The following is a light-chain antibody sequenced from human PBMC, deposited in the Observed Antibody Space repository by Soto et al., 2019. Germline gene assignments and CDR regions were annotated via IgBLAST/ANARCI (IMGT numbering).Light chain of an antibody. CDR2: KAS. V-gene: IGKV1-5*03. CDR3: QQYNSYSWT. Sequence: DIEMTQSASTLSASVGDRVTITCRASQSISSWLAWYQQKPGKAPKLLIYKASSLEGGVPSRFSGSGSGTEFTLTISSLQPDDFATYYCQQYNSYSWTFGQGTKVDIK. CDR1: QSISSW. J-gene: IGKJ1*01.